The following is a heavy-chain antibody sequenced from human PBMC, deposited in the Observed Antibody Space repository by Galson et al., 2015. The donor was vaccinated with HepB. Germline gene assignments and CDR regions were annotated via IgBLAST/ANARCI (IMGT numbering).Heavy chain of an antibody. V-gene: IGHV3-30-3*01. CDR1: GFTFSSYA. Sequence: SLRLSCAASGFTFSSYAMHWVRQAPGKGLEWVAVISYDGSNKYYADSVKGRFTISRDNSKNTLYLQMNSLRAEDTAVYYCARDPIVLMVYAPSGAFDIWGQGTMVTVSS. CDR3: ARDPIVLMVYAPSGAFDI. J-gene: IGHJ3*02. D-gene: IGHD2-8*01. CDR2: ISYDGSNK.